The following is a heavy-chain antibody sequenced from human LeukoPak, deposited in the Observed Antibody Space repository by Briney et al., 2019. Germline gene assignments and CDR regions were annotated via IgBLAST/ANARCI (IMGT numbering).Heavy chain of an antibody. CDR2: MSYSGSST. J-gene: IGHJ4*02. D-gene: IGHD6-6*01. CDR3: ARDRSSSFSGFLEY. V-gene: IGHV3-23*01. Sequence: GGSLRLSCAASGFTFSSYDMNWVRQAPGKGLEWVSAMSYSGSSTYYADSVKGRFTISRDNSKDTLYLQMNSQRAEDTAVYYCARDRSSSFSGFLEYWGQGTLVTVSS. CDR1: GFTFSSYD.